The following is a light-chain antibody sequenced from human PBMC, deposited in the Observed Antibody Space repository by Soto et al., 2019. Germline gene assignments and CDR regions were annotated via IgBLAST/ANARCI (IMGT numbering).Light chain of an antibody. J-gene: IGLJ1*01. Sequence: QSALTQPASVSGSPGQSIAISCTGTSSDVGGYNSVSWYQHHPGKAPKLMIYDVNYRPSGISDRFSGSKSGNTASLTISGLQAEYEADYYCSSYTSSSTLVFGTGTKLTVL. CDR1: SSDVGGYNS. V-gene: IGLV2-14*03. CDR3: SSYTSSSTLV. CDR2: DVN.